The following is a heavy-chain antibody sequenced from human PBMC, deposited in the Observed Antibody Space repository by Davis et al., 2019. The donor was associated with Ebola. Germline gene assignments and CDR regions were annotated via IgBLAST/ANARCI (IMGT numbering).Heavy chain of an antibody. J-gene: IGHJ6*04. CDR1: GYTFTSYG. D-gene: IGHD3-3*01. Sequence: AASVKVSCKASGYTFTSYGISWVRQAPGQGLEWMGWISAYNGNTNYAQKLQGRVTMTTDTSTSTAYMELRSLRSDDTAVYYCAREITIPSPETYYYYYGMDVWGKGTTVTVSS. CDR2: ISAYNGNT. V-gene: IGHV1-18*04. CDR3: AREITIPSPETYYYYYGMDV.